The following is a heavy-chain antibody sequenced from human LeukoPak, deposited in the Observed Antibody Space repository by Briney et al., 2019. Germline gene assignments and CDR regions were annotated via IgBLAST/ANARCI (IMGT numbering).Heavy chain of an antibody. CDR3: ARVTSFGSKTQRYFDY. CDR1: GGSISSGGYY. CDR2: IYYSGST. J-gene: IGHJ4*02. V-gene: IGHV4-61*08. D-gene: IGHD3-10*01. Sequence: SETLSLTCTVSGGSISSGGYYWSWIRQHPGKGLEWIGYIYYSGSTNHNPSLKSRVTISVATSKNQFSLKLNSVTAADTAVYYCARVTSFGSKTQRYFDYWGQGTLVTVSS.